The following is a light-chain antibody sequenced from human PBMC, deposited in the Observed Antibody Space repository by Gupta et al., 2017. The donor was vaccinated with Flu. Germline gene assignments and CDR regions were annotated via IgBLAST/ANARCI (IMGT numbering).Light chain of an antibody. V-gene: IGKV3-11*01. Sequence: PATLSLSPGERAILSCRASQSVSRYLAWYQQKPGQAPGLLIYDTSNRAAGIPARFSGNGSGTDFTLTISSLEPEDFAVYHCQQRSDWPTFGQGTKLEF. J-gene: IGKJ2*01. CDR3: QQRSDWPT. CDR1: QSVSRY. CDR2: DTS.